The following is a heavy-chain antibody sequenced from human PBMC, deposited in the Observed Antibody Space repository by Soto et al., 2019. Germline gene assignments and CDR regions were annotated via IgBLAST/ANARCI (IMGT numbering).Heavy chain of an antibody. J-gene: IGHJ4*02. Sequence: SETLSLTCAVYGGSFSGYYWSWIRQPPGKGLEWIGEINHSGSTNYNPSLKSRVTISVDTSKNQFSLKLSSVTAADTAVYYCARGGQWLVLDYFDYWGQGTLVTVSS. CDR2: INHSGST. D-gene: IGHD6-19*01. CDR3: ARGGQWLVLDYFDY. V-gene: IGHV4-34*01. CDR1: GGSFSGYY.